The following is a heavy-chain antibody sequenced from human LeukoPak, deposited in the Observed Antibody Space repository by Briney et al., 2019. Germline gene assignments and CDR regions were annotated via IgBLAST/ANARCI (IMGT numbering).Heavy chain of an antibody. CDR2: IIPIFGTA. CDR1: GGTFSSYA. D-gene: IGHD3-22*01. V-gene: IGHV1-69*01. Sequence: GSSVKVSCKASGGTFSSYAISWVRQAPGQGLEWMGGIIPIFGTANYAQKFQGRVTITADESTSTAYMELSSLRSEDTAVYYCARSLGSSYYDSSGVLSFDYWGQGTLVTVSS. CDR3: ARSLGSSYYDSSGVLSFDY. J-gene: IGHJ4*02.